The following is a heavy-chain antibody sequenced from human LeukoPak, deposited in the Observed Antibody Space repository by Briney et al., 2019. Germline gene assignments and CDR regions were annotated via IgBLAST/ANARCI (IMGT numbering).Heavy chain of an antibody. D-gene: IGHD4-17*01. CDR2: ISSSSSTI. CDR3: ARAGTTVTTSDYFDY. Sequence: GGSLRLSCAASGFTFSSYSMNWVRQAPGKGLEWVSYISSSSSTIYYADSVKGRFTISRDNSKNTLYLQMNSLRAEDTAVYYCARAGTTVTTSDYFDYWGQGTLVTVSS. V-gene: IGHV3-48*01. CDR1: GFTFSSYS. J-gene: IGHJ4*02.